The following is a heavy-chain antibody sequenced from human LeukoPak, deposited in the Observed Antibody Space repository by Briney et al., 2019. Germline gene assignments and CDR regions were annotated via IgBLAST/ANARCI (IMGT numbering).Heavy chain of an antibody. CDR3: AREHGDYVWGSYRNGFYFDY. CDR1: GFTVSSNY. Sequence: PGGSLRLSCAASGFTVSSNYMSWVRQAPGKGLEWVSVIYSGGSTYYADSVKGRFTISRDNSKNTLYLQMNSLRAEDTAVYYCAREHGDYVWGSYRNGFYFDYWGQGTLVTVSS. J-gene: IGHJ4*02. V-gene: IGHV3-66*01. CDR2: IYSGGST. D-gene: IGHD3-16*02.